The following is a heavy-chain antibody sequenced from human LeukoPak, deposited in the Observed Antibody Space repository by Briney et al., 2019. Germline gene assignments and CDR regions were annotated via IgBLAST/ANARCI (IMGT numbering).Heavy chain of an antibody. Sequence: GGSLRLSCAASGFTFSTYAMTWVRQAPGKGLEWVSAIRGDGATKFYADSVKGRFTVSRDNSKNTLYLQMNSLRAEDTAVCYCAKDQYRDYFRGADYWGQGTLVTVSS. CDR2: IRGDGATK. CDR1: GFTFSTYA. J-gene: IGHJ4*02. CDR3: AKDQYRDYFRGADY. D-gene: IGHD2/OR15-2a*01. V-gene: IGHV3-23*01.